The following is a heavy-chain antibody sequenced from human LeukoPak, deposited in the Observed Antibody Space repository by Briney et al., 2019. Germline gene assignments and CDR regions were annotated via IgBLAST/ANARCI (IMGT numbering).Heavy chain of an antibody. V-gene: IGHV3-30*19. J-gene: IGHJ4*02. Sequence: GESLRLSCAASGFIFSTYGMHWVRQAPGKGLEWVAVISYDGSNKYYADSVKGRFTISRDNSKNTLYLQMNSLRAEDTAVYYCAARRLTVTTEIDYWGQGTLVTVSS. CDR3: AARRLTVTTEIDY. CDR2: ISYDGSNK. D-gene: IGHD4-17*01. CDR1: GFIFSTYG.